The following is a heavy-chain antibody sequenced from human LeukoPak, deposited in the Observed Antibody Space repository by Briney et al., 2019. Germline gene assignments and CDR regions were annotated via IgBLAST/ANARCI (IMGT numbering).Heavy chain of an antibody. CDR2: INPKSGDT. CDR3: ARNLWFGESSDAFDM. Sequence: GASVKVSCKASGYSFTGHYMHWVRQAPGQGLEWMGWINPKSGDTSYAQKFQGRVTMTRDTSISTAYMDMSSLRSDDTAVYYCARNLWFGESSDAFDMWGQGTMVTVSS. CDR1: GYSFTGHY. V-gene: IGHV1-2*02. D-gene: IGHD3-10*01. J-gene: IGHJ3*02.